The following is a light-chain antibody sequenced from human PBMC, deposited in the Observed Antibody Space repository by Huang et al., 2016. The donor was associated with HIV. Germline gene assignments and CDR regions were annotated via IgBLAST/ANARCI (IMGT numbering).Light chain of an antibody. CDR2: LGS. V-gene: IGKV2-28*01. Sequence: DIVMTQSPLSLSVTPGEPASISCRSSQRLLHSNGYKYLDWYLQKPGQSPKLLIYLGSNRASGVPERFSGGGSGTDFTLKISRVEAEDVGIYYCMQVLQTPRTFGQGTKVEI. J-gene: IGKJ1*01. CDR3: MQVLQTPRT. CDR1: QRLLHSNGYKY.